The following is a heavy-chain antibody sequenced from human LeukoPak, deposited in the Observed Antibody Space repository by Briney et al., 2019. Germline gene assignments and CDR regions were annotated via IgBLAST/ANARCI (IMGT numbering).Heavy chain of an antibody. J-gene: IGHJ6*03. CDR1: GGSISGYY. CDR2: IYYSGTT. D-gene: IGHD6-6*01. V-gene: IGHV4-59*12. Sequence: SETLSLTCTVSGGSISGYYWSWIRQPPGEGLEWIGYIYYSGTTDYSPSLRSRVTMSVDTSKSQFSLKLSSVTAADTAVYYCARGSVFGAARFYYYYMDVWGKGTTVTVSS. CDR3: ARGSVFGAARFYYYYMDV.